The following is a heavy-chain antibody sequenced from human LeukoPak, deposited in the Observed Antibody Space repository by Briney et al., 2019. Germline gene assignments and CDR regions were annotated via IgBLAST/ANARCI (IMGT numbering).Heavy chain of an antibody. CDR2: IYSGGTT. J-gene: IGHJ4*02. V-gene: IGHV3-53*01. CDR3: ARASTIGAAGLFDF. D-gene: IGHD6-13*01. CDR1: GFTVSSIY. Sequence: GGSLRLSCAASGFTVSSIYMNWVRQAPGKGLERVSVIYSGGTTYYADSVKGRFTISRDNSKNTLYLQMNRLRAEDTAVYYCARASTIGAAGLFDFWGQGTLVTVS.